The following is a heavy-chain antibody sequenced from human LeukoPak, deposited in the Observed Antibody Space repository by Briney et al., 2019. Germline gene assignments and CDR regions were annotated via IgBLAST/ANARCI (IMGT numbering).Heavy chain of an antibody. J-gene: IGHJ3*02. CDR3: ARAPVTTFNDDTFDI. Sequence: ASVKVSCKASGYTFTSYYMHWVRQAPGQGLEWMGIINPSGGSTSYAQKFQGRVTMTRDMSTSTVYMELSSLRSEDTAVYYCARAPVTTFNDDTFDIWGQGTMVTVS. V-gene: IGHV1-46*01. CDR2: INPSGGST. CDR1: GYTFTSYY. D-gene: IGHD4-17*01.